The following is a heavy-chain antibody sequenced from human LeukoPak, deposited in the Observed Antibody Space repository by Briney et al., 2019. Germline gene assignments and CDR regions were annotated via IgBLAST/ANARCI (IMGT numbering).Heavy chain of an antibody. Sequence: GGSLRLSCTASGFIFGDHAMSWVRQAPGKGLEWVGFIRSKAYGGTTEYAASVKGRFTISRDDSKSIAYLQMNSLKTEDTAVYYCTRDRGYLSIFGVALEKDYWGQGTLVTVSS. CDR1: GFIFGDHA. D-gene: IGHD3-3*01. J-gene: IGHJ4*02. CDR2: IRSKAYGGTT. CDR3: TRDRGYLSIFGVALEKDY. V-gene: IGHV3-49*04.